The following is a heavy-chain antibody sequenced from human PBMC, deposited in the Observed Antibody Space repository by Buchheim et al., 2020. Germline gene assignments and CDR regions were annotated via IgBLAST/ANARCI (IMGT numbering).Heavy chain of an antibody. D-gene: IGHD6-13*01. V-gene: IGHV3-48*01. CDR3: GGFPGYSSSWSLCDY. Sequence: EVQLVESGGGLVQPGGSLRLSCAASGFTFSSYSMNWVRQAPGKGLEWVSYISSSSSTIYYADSVKGRFTISRDNAKNSLYLQMNSLRAEDTAVYYCGGFPGYSSSWSLCDYWGQGTL. J-gene: IGHJ4*02. CDR2: ISSSSSTI. CDR1: GFTFSSYS.